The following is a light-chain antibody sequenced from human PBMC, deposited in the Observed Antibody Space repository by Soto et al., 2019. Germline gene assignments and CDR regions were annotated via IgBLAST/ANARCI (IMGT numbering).Light chain of an antibody. CDR3: QQYRSSPPEFT. Sequence: EIVLTRSPGTLSLSPGERATLSCRASQSISSNYLAWSQQRPGQAPRLLIVGASYRATGIPDRFSGSGSGTDFTLTISRLEPEDLAVYDGQQYRSSPPEFTCGPGTRVESK. CDR2: GAS. V-gene: IGKV3-20*01. CDR1: QSISSNY. J-gene: IGKJ3*01.